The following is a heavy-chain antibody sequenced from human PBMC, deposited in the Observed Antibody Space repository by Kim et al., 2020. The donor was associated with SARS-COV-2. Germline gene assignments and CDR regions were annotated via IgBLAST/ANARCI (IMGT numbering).Heavy chain of an antibody. J-gene: IGHJ3*02. CDR2: TRNKANSYTT. CDR3: ARGLIQRPDAFDI. CDR1: GFTFSDHY. V-gene: IGHV3-72*01. Sequence: GGSLRLSCAASGFTFSDHYMDRVRQAPGKGLEWVGRTRNKANSYTTEYAASVKGRFTISRDDSKNSLYLQMNSLKTEDTAVYYCARGLIQRPDAFDIWGQGTMVTVSS. D-gene: IGHD5-18*01.